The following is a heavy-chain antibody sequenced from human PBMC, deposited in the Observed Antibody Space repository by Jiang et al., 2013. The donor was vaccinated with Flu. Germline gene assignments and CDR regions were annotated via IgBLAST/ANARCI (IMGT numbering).Heavy chain of an antibody. CDR3: ARVLSSRSGWYLDY. V-gene: IGHV4-39*07. CDR1: GGSISSSSYY. Sequence: GSGLVKPSETLSLTCTVSGGSISSSSYYWGWIRQPPGKGLEWIGSIYYSGSTYYNPSLKSRVTISVDTSKNLFSLKLSSVTAADTAIYYCARVLSSRSGWYLDYWGQGTLVTVSS. J-gene: IGHJ4*02. CDR2: IYYSGST. D-gene: IGHD6-19*01.